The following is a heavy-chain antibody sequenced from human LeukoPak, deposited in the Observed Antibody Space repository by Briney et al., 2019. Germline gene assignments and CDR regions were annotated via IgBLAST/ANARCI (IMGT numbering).Heavy chain of an antibody. CDR2: TRNKANSYTT. J-gene: IGHJ4*02. D-gene: IGHD2-2*01. CDR3: ARELGYSSSPTCSRPLDY. Sequence: GGSLRLSCAASGFTFSDHYTDWVRQAPGEGLEWVGRTRNKANSYTTEYAASVKGRFTISRDDSKNSLYLQMNSLKTEDTAVYYCARELGYSSSPTCSRPLDYWGQGTLVTVSS. CDR1: GFTFSDHY. V-gene: IGHV3-72*01.